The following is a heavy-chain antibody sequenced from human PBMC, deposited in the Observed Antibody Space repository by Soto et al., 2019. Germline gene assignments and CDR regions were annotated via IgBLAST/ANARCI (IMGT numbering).Heavy chain of an antibody. D-gene: IGHD2-2*02. Sequence: ASVKVSCKASGYTFTTCHMHWVRQAPGQGLEWMGIINARSGSTNYAQKFQGRVTLTRDTSTSTVSMELSSLRSEDTAIYYCARDSSIYPLRYYGMDVWGQGXTVTVYS. J-gene: IGHJ6*02. V-gene: IGHV1-46*01. CDR2: INARSGST. CDR1: GYTFTTCH. CDR3: ARDSSIYPLRYYGMDV.